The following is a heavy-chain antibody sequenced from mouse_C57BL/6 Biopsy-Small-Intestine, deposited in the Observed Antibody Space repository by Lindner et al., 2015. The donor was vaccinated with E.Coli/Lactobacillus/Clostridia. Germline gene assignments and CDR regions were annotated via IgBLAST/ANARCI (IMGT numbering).Heavy chain of an antibody. V-gene: IGHV3-8*01. D-gene: IGHD1-1*01. J-gene: IGHJ3*01. CDR3: ARSLYGSSLGFAY. CDR1: GYSITSDY. CDR2: ISYSGST. Sequence: VQLQESGPGLAKPSQTLSLTCSVTGYSITSDYGNWIRKFPGNKLEYMGYISYSGSTYYNPSLKSRISITRDTSKNQYYLQLNSVTTEDTATYYCARSLYGSSLGFAYWGQGTLVTVSA.